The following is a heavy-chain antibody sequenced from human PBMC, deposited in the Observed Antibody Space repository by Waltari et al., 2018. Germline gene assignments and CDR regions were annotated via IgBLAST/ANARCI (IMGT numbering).Heavy chain of an antibody. J-gene: IGHJ4*02. D-gene: IGHD4-17*01. CDR2: VEPEDGET. CDR1: GYTFTEYY. Sequence: EVQLVQSGAEVKKPGATVKISCKASGYTFTEYYMHWVQQAPGKGLEWMGRVEPEDGETIDAEKFQGRVTITADTSTDTAYRELSSLRSEDTAVYYCAMDYGDYGRFDYWGQGTLVTVSS. CDR3: AMDYGDYGRFDY. V-gene: IGHV1-69-2*01.